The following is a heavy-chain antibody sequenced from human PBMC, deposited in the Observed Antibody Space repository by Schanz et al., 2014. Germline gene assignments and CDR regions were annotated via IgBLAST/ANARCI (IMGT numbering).Heavy chain of an antibody. J-gene: IGHJ6*02. D-gene: IGHD3-3*01. CDR3: ARFLARYQYYGVDV. CDR1: GFTVSNSY. Sequence: EVQLEESGGGLVKPGGSLRLSCAASGFTVSNSYIHWVRQAPGKGLEWVSTLSGSGAGTFYADSVKGRFSISRDNGETSVYLQINSLRVEDTAVYYCARFLARYQYYGVDVWGQGTTVIVSS. V-gene: IGHV3-23*04. CDR2: LSGSGAGT.